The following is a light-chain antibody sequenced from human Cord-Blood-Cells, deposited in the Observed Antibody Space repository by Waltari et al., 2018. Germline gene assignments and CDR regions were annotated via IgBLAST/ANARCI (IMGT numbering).Light chain of an antibody. Sequence: EIVLTQPPGTLSLSPGERATLSCRASQSVSSSYLAWYQQKPGQAPRPRIYGASSRATGIPDRFSGSGSGTDFTLTISRLEPEDFAVYYCQQYGSSPDTFGQGTKLEIK. J-gene: IGKJ2*01. CDR2: GAS. V-gene: IGKV3-20*01. CDR3: QQYGSSPDT. CDR1: QSVSSSY.